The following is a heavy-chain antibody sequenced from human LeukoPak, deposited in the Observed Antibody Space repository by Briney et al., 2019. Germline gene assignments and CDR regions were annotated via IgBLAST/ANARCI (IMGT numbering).Heavy chain of an antibody. CDR2: ISWNSGSI. J-gene: IGHJ4*02. CDR1: GFTFDDYA. D-gene: IGHD3-22*01. Sequence: GRSLRLSCAASGFTFDDYAMHWVRQAPGKGLLWVSGISWNSGSIGYADSVKGRFTISRDNAKNSLYLQMNSLRAEDTALYYCAKDYYYDSSGPNFDYWGQGTLVTVSS. CDR3: AKDYYYDSSGPNFDY. V-gene: IGHV3-9*01.